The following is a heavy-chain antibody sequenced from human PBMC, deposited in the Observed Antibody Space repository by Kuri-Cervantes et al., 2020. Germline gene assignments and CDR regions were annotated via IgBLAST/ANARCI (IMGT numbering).Heavy chain of an antibody. CDR2: IYYSGST. J-gene: IGHJ6*03. V-gene: IGHV4-59*12. CDR1: GGSISSYY. CDR3: ARVRRPRVLRPYYMDV. Sequence: SETLSLTCTVSGGSISSYYWSWIRQPPGKGLEWIGYIYYSGSTNYNPSLKSRVTISVDTSKNQFSLKLSSVTAADTAVYYCARVRRPRVLRPYYMDVWGKGTTVTVS. D-gene: IGHD3-3*01.